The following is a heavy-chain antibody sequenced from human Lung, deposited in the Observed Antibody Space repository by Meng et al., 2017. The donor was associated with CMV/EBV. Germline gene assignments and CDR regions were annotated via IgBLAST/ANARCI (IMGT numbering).Heavy chain of an antibody. D-gene: IGHD2-15*01. CDR1: GYTFTGYY. V-gene: IGHV1-2*02. J-gene: IGHJ5*02. CDR2: INPNSGGT. Sequence: ASVXVSCKASGYTFTGYYMHWVRQAPGQGLEWMGWINPNSGGTNYAQKFQGRVTMTRDTSISTAYMELSRLRSDDTAVYYCARELDLQLGYCSGGSCYGRGNWFDPWGQGTLVTVSS. CDR3: ARELDLQLGYCSGGSCYGRGNWFDP.